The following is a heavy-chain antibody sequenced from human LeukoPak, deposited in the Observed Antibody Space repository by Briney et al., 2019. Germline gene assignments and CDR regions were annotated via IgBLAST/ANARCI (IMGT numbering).Heavy chain of an antibody. Sequence: PGGSLRLSCAASGFTFSSYGMHWVRQAPGKGLEWVAVISYDGSNKYYADSVKGRFTISRDNSKNTLYLQMNSLRAEDTAVYYCAKGGEQLWLQYFDYWGQGTLVTVSS. J-gene: IGHJ4*02. CDR3: AKGGEQLWLQYFDY. D-gene: IGHD5-18*01. CDR1: GFTFSSYG. CDR2: ISYDGSNK. V-gene: IGHV3-30*18.